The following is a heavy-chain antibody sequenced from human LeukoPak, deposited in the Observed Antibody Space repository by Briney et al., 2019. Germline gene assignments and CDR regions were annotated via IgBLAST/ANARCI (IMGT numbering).Heavy chain of an antibody. CDR3: ARWWDDGSGYSYLYGMDV. V-gene: IGHV1-46*01. Sequence: VASVNVSCKTSGYTFTSYYMHWVRQAPGQGLEWMGIIIPSGGSTSYAQKFQGRVTMTRDTSTSTVYMELSSLRSEDTAVYYCARWWDDGSGYSYLYGMDVWGQGTTVTVSS. CDR1: GYTFTSYY. J-gene: IGHJ6*02. CDR2: IIPSGGST. D-gene: IGHD3-22*01.